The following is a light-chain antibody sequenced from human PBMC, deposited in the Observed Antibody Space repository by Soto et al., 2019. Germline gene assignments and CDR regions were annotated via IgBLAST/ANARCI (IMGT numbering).Light chain of an antibody. Sequence: ETTLTQSPDTLSLSPGEGATLSCRASQIIGSAYLSWYQQKPGQAPRLLIFGASTRATGTPRRFSGSGSGTDFTLTISALESEDVGVYYCQHYGRSPSFGRGTKVEIK. CDR1: QIIGSAY. V-gene: IGKV3-20*01. J-gene: IGKJ1*01. CDR3: QHYGRSPS. CDR2: GAS.